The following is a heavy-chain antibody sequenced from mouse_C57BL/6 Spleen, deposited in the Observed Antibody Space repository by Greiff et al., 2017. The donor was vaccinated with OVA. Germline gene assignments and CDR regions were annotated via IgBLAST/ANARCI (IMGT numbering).Heavy chain of an antibody. J-gene: IGHJ2*01. V-gene: IGHV1-5*01. CDR3: TGSITTVVAYYFDY. CDR2: IYPGNSDT. CDR1: GYTFTSYW. D-gene: IGHD1-1*01. Sequence: VQLQQSGTVLARPGASVKMSCKTSGYTFTSYWMHWVKQRPGQGLEWIGAIYPGNSDTSYNQKFKGKAKLTAVTSASTAYMELSSLTNEDSAVYDCTGSITTVVAYYFDYWGQGTTLTVSS.